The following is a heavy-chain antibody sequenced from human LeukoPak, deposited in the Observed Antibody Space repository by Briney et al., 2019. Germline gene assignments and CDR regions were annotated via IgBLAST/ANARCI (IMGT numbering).Heavy chain of an antibody. CDR1: GFTFSDYY. J-gene: IGHJ4*02. D-gene: IGHD6-13*01. V-gene: IGHV3-11*04. Sequence: GSLRLSCAASGFTFSDYYMSWIRQAPGKGLEWVSYISSSGSTIYYADSVKGRFTISRDNAKNSLYLQMNSLRAEDTAVYYCASEIAAAGTVVDYWGQGTLVTVSS. CDR3: ASEIAAAGTVVDY. CDR2: ISSSGSTI.